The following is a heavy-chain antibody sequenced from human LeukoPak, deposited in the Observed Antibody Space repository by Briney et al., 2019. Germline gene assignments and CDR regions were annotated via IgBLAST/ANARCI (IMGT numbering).Heavy chain of an antibody. J-gene: IGHJ4*02. V-gene: IGHV3-9*01. CDR2: ISWNSRSI. Sequence: LGGSLRLSCVASGFTFHVYGIHWVRHAPGKGLEWVSGISWNSRSIGYADSVKGRFTFSRDNAKNSLYQQMNSLRVEDTAFYYCAKDSSSGYYRHLDYWGQGIQVTVTS. D-gene: IGHD3-22*01. CDR1: GFTFHVYG. CDR3: AKDSSSGYYRHLDY.